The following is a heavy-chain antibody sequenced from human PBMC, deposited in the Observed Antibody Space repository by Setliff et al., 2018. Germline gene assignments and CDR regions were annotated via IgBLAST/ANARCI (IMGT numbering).Heavy chain of an antibody. D-gene: IGHD3-3*01. CDR3: ASTRRDDLDSPLDAFDI. CDR1: GISISSGHY. CDR2: IYHTGRT. Sequence: PSETLSLTCGVSGISISSGHYWGWFRQPPGKGLVWIATIYHTGRTYYNPSLDSRVTISLDTSKNHYSLRLSSVTAADTAVYYCASTRRDDLDSPLDAFDIWGQGTKVTVSS. V-gene: IGHV4-38-2*01. J-gene: IGHJ3*02.